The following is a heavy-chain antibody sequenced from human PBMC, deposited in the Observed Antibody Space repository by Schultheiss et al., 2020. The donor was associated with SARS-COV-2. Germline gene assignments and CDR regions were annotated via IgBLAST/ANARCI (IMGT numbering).Heavy chain of an antibody. V-gene: IGHV3-13*01. CDR1: GFTFSSYD. CDR3: ARAKGSSRGKFYQYYGLDV. Sequence: GGSLRLSCAASGFTFSSYDMHWVRQATGKGLEWVSAIGTAGDTYYPGSVKGRFTISRENAKNSLYLQMNSLRAGDTAVYYCARAKGSSRGKFYQYYGLDVWGQGTTVTVSS. J-gene: IGHJ6*02. D-gene: IGHD6-6*01. CDR2: IGTAGDT.